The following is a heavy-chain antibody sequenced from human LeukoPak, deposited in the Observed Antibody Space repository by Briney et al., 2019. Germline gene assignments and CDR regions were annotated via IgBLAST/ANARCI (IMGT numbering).Heavy chain of an antibody. J-gene: IGHJ6*03. D-gene: IGHD1-7*01. CDR1: GFTFSSYE. CDR3: AKRRGLELLYYYYMDV. Sequence: GGSLRLSCAASGFTFSSYEMNWVRQAPGKGLEWVSYISSSGSTTYYADSVKGRFTISRDNSKNTLFLQMNSLRAEDTAVYYCAKRRGLELLYYYYMDVWGKGTTVTVSS. CDR2: ISSSGSTT. V-gene: IGHV3-48*03.